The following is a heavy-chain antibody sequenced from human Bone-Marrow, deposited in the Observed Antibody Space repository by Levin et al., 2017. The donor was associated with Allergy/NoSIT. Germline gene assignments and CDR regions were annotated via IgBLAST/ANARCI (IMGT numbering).Heavy chain of an antibody. V-gene: IGHV4-34*01. CDR3: ARGGRWSFSYYFDY. CDR2: INHSGST. J-gene: IGHJ4*02. D-gene: IGHD3-10*01. CDR1: GGSFTGYF. Sequence: PSETLSLTCAVDGGSFTGYFWTWIRQPPGKGLEWIGEINHSGSTKYNPSLTSRVTISVDTSKKEFSLNLSSVTAADPAVFYCARGGRWSFSYYFDYWGQGTRVTVSS.